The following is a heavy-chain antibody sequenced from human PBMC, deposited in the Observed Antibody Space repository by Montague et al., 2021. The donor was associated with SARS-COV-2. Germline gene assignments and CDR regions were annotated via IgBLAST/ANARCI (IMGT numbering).Heavy chain of an antibody. CDR2: ISSSTNII. D-gene: IGHD3-3*01. J-gene: IGHJ5*02. V-gene: IGHV3-48*04. Sequence: SLRLSCAASGFTFSSYSVNWVRQAPGKGLEWISYISSSTNIIYYADSVKGRFTISRDNARNSLYLQMNSLRVDDTAVYYCARGADYDFWSGFLRYKWFDPWGLGTPVTVSS. CDR1: GFTFSSYS. CDR3: ARGADYDFWSGFLRYKWFDP.